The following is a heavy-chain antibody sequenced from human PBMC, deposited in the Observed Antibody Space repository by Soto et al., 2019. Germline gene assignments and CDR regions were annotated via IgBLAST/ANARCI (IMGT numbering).Heavy chain of an antibody. CDR2: IYHSGST. V-gene: IGHV4-30-2*01. Sequence: TLCLTCGVSGGYISSGGYSWSWIRKPPGKGLEWIGYIYHSGSTYYNPSLKSRVTISVDRSKNQFSLKLSSVTAADTAVYYCARAGATYYYDSSGYRTPLHFDYWGQGTLVTVSS. J-gene: IGHJ4*02. CDR1: GGYISSGGYS. CDR3: ARAGATYYYDSSGYRTPLHFDY. D-gene: IGHD3-22*01.